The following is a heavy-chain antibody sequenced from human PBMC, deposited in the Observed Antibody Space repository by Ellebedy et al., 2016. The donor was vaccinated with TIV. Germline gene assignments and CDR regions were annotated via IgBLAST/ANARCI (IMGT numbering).Heavy chain of an antibody. V-gene: IGHV3-43*01. D-gene: IGHD6-13*01. CDR1: GFTFDDYT. CDR3: AKGGVAAAGTRIDY. J-gene: IGHJ4*02. Sequence: GESLNISCAASGFTFDDYTMHWVRQAPGKGLEWVSLISWDGGSTYYADSVMGRFTISRDNSKNSLYLQMNSLRTEDTALYYCAKGGVAAAGTRIDYWGQGTLVTVSS. CDR2: ISWDGGST.